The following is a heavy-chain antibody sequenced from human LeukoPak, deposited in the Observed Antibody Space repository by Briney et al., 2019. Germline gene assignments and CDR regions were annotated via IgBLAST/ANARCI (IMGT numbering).Heavy chain of an antibody. V-gene: IGHV3-66*01. Sequence: GGSVRLSCAASGFTHSSNYMSWVRQAPGKGLEWVSVICSGGSTYYADSVKGRFTISRDNSKNTLYLQMNSLRAEDTAVYYCARDDWESGRPFDYWGQGTLVTVSS. CDR1: GFTHSSNY. J-gene: IGHJ4*02. CDR2: ICSGGST. CDR3: ARDDWESGRPFDY. D-gene: IGHD3-9*01.